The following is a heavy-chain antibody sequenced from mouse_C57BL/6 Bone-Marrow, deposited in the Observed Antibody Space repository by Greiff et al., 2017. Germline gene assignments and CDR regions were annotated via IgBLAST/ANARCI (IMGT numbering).Heavy chain of an antibody. J-gene: IGHJ2*01. CDR3: ARYKACYDYAFDY. V-gene: IGHV3-8*01. D-gene: IGHD2-4*01. CDR2: ISYSGSP. CDR1: GYSITRDY. Sequence: EVKLMESGPGLAKPSQTLSLTCSVTGYSITRDYWHWIRKFPVNKLEYMGYISYSGSPYYNPSLKSRISLIRDTSPNQYSLQMTSVTTEDPATYDCARYKACYDYAFDYWGQGTTLTVSS.